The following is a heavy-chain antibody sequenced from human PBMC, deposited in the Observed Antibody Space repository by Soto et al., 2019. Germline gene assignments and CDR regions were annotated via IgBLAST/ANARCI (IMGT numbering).Heavy chain of an antibody. V-gene: IGHV3-15*07. Sequence: EVQLVESGGGLVEPGGSLRLSCAVSGFTFHDAWMNWVRQAPGGGLEWVGRIKNKADGGTTEYAPLMEARSSISRDDSKNIVYLQMDSLTTEDTAVYFCATEAGTTLVDYWGQGTLVTVSS. CDR3: ATEAGTTLVDY. CDR1: GFTFHDAW. D-gene: IGHD1-7*01. J-gene: IGHJ4*02. CDR2: IKNKADGGTT.